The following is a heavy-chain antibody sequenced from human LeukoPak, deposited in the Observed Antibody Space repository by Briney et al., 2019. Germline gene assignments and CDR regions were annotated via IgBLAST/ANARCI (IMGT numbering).Heavy chain of an antibody. J-gene: IGHJ6*02. CDR1: GGSISSSSYY. Sequence: PSETLSLTCTVSGGSISSSSYYWGWIRQPPGKGLEWIGSIYYSGSTHYNPSLKSRVTISVDTSKNQFSLKLSSVTAADTAVYYCARHGIAVAGNPRGYYYYGMDVWGQGTTVTVSS. CDR2: IYYSGST. D-gene: IGHD6-19*01. V-gene: IGHV4-39*01. CDR3: ARHGIAVAGNPRGYYYYGMDV.